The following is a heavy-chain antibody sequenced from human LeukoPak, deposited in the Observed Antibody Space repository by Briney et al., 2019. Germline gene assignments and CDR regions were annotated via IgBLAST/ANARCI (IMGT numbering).Heavy chain of an antibody. V-gene: IGHV4-39*01. CDR2: IYYSGST. CDR1: GGSISSSSYS. CDR3: AVHYYDSSGYYYEEYY. D-gene: IGHD3-22*01. Sequence: PSETLSLTCTVSGGSISSSSYSWGWIRQPPGKGLEWIGSIYYSGSTYYNPSLKGRVTISVDTSKNQFSLKLSSVTAADTAVYYCAVHYYDSSGYYYEEYYWGQGTLVTVSS. J-gene: IGHJ4*02.